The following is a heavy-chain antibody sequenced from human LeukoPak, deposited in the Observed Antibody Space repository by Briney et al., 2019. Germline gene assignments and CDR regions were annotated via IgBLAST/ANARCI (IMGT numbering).Heavy chain of an antibody. D-gene: IGHD2-2*01. V-gene: IGHV4-39*01. CDR1: GGSISSSSYY. CDR3: ARQEIVVVPAAKGTSWFDP. Sequence: ETLSLTCTVSGGSISSSSYYWGWIRQPPGKGLEWIGSIYYSGSTYYNPSLKSRVTISVDTSKNQFSLKLSSVTAADTAVYYCARQEIVVVPAAKGTSWFDPWGQGTLVTVSS. J-gene: IGHJ5*02. CDR2: IYYSGST.